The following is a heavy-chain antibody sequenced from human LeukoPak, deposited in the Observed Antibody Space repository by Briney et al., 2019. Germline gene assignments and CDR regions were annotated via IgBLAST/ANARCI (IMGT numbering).Heavy chain of an antibody. J-gene: IGHJ6*02. CDR3: ARDAPRYYYYGMDV. CDR1: GFNFSNYA. V-gene: IGHV3-74*01. Sequence: PGGSLRLSCVASGFNFSNYAMLWVRQAPGKGLVWVSRINSDGSSTSYADSVKGRFTISRDNAKNTLYLQMNSLRAEDTAVYYCARDAPRYYYYGMDVWGQGTTVTVSS. CDR2: INSDGSST.